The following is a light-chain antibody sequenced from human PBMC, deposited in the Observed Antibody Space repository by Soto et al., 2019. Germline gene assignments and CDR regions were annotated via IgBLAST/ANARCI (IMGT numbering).Light chain of an antibody. V-gene: IGLV2-11*01. J-gene: IGLJ1*01. CDR3: CSYAGSYV. CDR1: SSDVGGYNY. CDR2: DVS. Sequence: QSALTQPRSVSGSPGQSVTISCTGTSSDVGGYNYVSWYQQHPGKAPKLMIYDVSKRPPGVPDRFSGSKSGNTASLTISGLQAEDEADYYCCSYAGSYVFGTGTKDTVL.